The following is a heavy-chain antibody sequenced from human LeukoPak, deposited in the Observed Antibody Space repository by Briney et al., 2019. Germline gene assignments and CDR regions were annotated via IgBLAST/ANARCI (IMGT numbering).Heavy chain of an antibody. CDR2: IYYSGST. CDR3: ARENYDYVWGSYRCFDY. Sequence: SETLSLTCTVSGGSISSSSYYWGWIRQPPGKGLEWIGIIYYSGSTYSNPSLKSRVTISVDTSKNQFSLKLSSVTAADTAVYYCARENYDYVWGSYRCFDYWGQGTLVTVSS. CDR1: GGSISSSSYY. D-gene: IGHD3-16*02. J-gene: IGHJ4*02. V-gene: IGHV4-39*02.